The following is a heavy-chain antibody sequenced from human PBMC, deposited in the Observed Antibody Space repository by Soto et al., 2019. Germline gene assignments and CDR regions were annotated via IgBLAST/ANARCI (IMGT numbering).Heavy chain of an antibody. CDR1: GYTFTSYA. Sequence: QVQLVQSGAEEKKPGASVKVSCKASGYTFTSYAMHWVRQAPGQRLEWMGWINANSGGTSYAQKFQGWVTMTRDTSSSTAYMELSSLKSDDTAGYYCARGGVASGNFDSWGQGTLVTVSS. V-gene: IGHV1-2*04. D-gene: IGHD1-26*01. J-gene: IGHJ4*02. CDR3: ARGGVASGNFDS. CDR2: INANSGGT.